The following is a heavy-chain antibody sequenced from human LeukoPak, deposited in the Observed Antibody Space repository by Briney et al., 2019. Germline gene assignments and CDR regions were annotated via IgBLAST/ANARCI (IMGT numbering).Heavy chain of an antibody. V-gene: IGHV3-48*04. Sequence: PGGSLRLSCAAFGFIFDDYGMNWVRQAPGKGLEWVSYISSSGSTIYYADSVKGRFTISRDNAKNSLYLQMNSLRAEDAAVYYCARTLHCTNGVCYQFDYWGQGTLVTVSS. CDR3: ARTLHCTNGVCYQFDY. J-gene: IGHJ4*02. D-gene: IGHD2-8*01. CDR2: ISSSGSTI. CDR1: GFIFDDYG.